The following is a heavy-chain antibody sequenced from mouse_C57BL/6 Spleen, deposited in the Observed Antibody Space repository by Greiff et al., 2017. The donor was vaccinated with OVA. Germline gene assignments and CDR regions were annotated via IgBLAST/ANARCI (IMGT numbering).Heavy chain of an antibody. J-gene: IGHJ3*01. Sequence: EVQLQQSGPELVKPGASVKISCKASGYTFTDYYMNWVKQSHGKSLEWIGDINPNNGGTSYNQKFKGKATLTVDKSSSTAYMELRSLTSEDSAVYYCAMGYHGFAYWGQGTLVTVSA. CDR3: AMGYHGFAY. CDR1: GYTFTDYY. D-gene: IGHD2-14*01. V-gene: IGHV1-26*01. CDR2: INPNNGGT.